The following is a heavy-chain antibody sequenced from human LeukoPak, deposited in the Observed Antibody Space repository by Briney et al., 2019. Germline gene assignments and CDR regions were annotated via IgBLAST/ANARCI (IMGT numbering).Heavy chain of an antibody. V-gene: IGHV3-23*01. J-gene: IGHJ4*02. CDR2: ISGSGGST. CDR3: AKDRGFRYCSGGSCSYFDY. D-gene: IGHD2-15*01. Sequence: GGSLRLSCAASGFTFSSYAMSWVRQAPGKGLEWVSAISGSGGSTYYADSVKGRFTISRDNSKNTLYLQMNSLRAEDTAVYYCAKDRGFRYCSGGSCSYFDYWGQGTLVTVSS. CDR1: GFTFSSYA.